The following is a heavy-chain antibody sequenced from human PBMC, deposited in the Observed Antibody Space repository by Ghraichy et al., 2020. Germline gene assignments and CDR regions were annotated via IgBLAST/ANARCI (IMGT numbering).Heavy chain of an antibody. CDR3: VKGTRYFDWLSPKYYYYYYMDV. CDR2: ISSNGGST. CDR1: GFTFSSYA. Sequence: GGSLRLSCSASGFTFSSYAMHWVRQAPGKGLEYVSAISSNGGSTYYADSVKGRFTISRDNSKNTLYLQMSSLRAEDTAVYYCVKGTRYFDWLSPKYYYYYYMDVWGKGTTVTVSS. V-gene: IGHV3-64D*06. D-gene: IGHD3-9*01. J-gene: IGHJ6*03.